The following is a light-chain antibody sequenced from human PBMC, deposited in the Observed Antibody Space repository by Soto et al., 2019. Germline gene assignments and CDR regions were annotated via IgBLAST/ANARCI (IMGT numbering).Light chain of an antibody. CDR2: GAS. CDR3: HQYGSSPIT. V-gene: IGKV3-20*01. CDR1: QSINSDY. Sequence: EIVLTQSPGTLSLSPGLRATLSCRASQSINSDYLAWYQQTPGQAPRLLVYGASSRATGIPDRFSGSGSGTDFTLTINRLEPEDFAVYYCHQYGSSPITFGQGTRLEIK. J-gene: IGKJ5*01.